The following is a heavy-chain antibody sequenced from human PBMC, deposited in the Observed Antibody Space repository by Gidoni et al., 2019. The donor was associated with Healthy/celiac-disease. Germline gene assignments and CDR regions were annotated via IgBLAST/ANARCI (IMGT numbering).Heavy chain of an antibody. CDR3: ARLLDSSGWYLSLYYFDY. V-gene: IGHV5-51*03. CDR2: IYPGDSDT. J-gene: IGHJ4*02. CDR1: GSSFTSYW. Sequence: EVQLVQSGAEVKKPGESLKISCKGSGSSFTSYWIGWVRQMPGKGLEWMGIIYPGDSDTRYSPSFQGQVTISADKSISTAYLQWSSLKASDTAMYYCARLLDSSGWYLSLYYFDYWGQGTLVTVSS. D-gene: IGHD6-19*01.